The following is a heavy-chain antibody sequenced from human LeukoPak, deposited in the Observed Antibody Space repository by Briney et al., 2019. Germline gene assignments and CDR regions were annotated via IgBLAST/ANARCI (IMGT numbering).Heavy chain of an antibody. CDR2: IIPIFGTA. CDR1: GGTFSSYA. D-gene: IGHD1-26*01. V-gene: IGHV1-69*13. Sequence: GASVKVSRKASGGTFSSYAISWVRQAPGQGLEWMGGIIPIFGTANYAQKFQGRVTITADESTSTAYMELSSLRSEDTAVYYCARDPTELVRGSYSLLYWGQGTLVTVSS. J-gene: IGHJ4*02. CDR3: ARDPTELVRGSYSLLY.